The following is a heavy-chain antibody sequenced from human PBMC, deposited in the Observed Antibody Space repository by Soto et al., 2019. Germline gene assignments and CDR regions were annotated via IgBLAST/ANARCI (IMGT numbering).Heavy chain of an antibody. CDR3: ARVLYSQYYDILTGRQGLGPWFDP. V-gene: IGHV4-61*01. D-gene: IGHD3-9*01. Sequence: SETLSLTCTVSGGSVSSGSYYWSWIRQPPGKGLEWIGYIYYSGSTNYNPSLKSRVTISVDTSKNQFSLKLSSVTAADTAVYYCARVLYSQYYDILTGRQGLGPWFDPWGQGTLVTVSS. J-gene: IGHJ5*02. CDR2: IYYSGST. CDR1: GGSVSSGSYY.